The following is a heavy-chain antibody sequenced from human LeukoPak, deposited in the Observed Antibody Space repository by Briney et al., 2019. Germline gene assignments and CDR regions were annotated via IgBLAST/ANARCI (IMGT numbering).Heavy chain of an antibody. CDR3: AGMQPYGRLRHYYYGMDV. CDR2: IYYSGST. Sequence: SETLSLTCAVYGGSISSYYWSWIRQPPGKGLEWIGDIYYSGSTNYNPSLKSRVTISVDTSKNQFSLKLSSVTAADTAVYSCAGMQPYGRLRHYYYGMDVWGQGTTVTVSS. CDR1: GGSISSYY. V-gene: IGHV4-59*01. D-gene: IGHD4-17*01. J-gene: IGHJ6*02.